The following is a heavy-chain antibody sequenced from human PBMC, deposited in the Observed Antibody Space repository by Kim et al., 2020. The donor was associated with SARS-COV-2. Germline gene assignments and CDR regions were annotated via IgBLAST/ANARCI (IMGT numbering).Heavy chain of an antibody. CDR1: GFTFSSYA. D-gene: IGHD6-13*01. CDR3: SKDPSYSSSWYGYYFDY. Sequence: GGSLRLSCAASGFTFSSYAMSWVRQAPGKGLEWVSAISGSGGSTYYADSVKGRFTISRDNSKNTLSLQMNSLRAEDTAVYYCSKDPSYSSSWYGYYFDYWGQGTLVTVSS. CDR2: ISGSGGST. J-gene: IGHJ4*02. V-gene: IGHV3-23*01.